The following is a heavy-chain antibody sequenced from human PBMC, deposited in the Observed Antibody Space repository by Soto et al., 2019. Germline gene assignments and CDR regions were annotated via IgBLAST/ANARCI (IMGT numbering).Heavy chain of an antibody. CDR3: AKRSPYSSGWYSPIFDY. J-gene: IGHJ4*02. Sequence: GSLRISCAASGFSFSDYAMSWVRQAPGKGLEWVSVISESGGSTHYADSVRGRFTVSRDNSKNSLSLRMNSLRDEDTAVYFCAKRSPYSSGWYSPIFDYWGQGALVTVSS. D-gene: IGHD6-13*01. V-gene: IGHV3-23*01. CDR2: ISESGGST. CDR1: GFSFSDYA.